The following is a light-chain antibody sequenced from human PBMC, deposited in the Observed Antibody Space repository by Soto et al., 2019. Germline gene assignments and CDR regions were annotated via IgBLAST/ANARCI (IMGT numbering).Light chain of an antibody. Sequence: EIVLTQSPGTLSLSPGERATLSCRASQSVSNNYLAWYQQKPGQAPRLLIYGASNRATGLPARLSGSGSGTEFTITISRLEPEDFAVYYCQQYGSSGTFGQGTKVEIK. CDR3: QQYGSSGT. CDR2: GAS. J-gene: IGKJ1*01. V-gene: IGKV3-20*01. CDR1: QSVSNNY.